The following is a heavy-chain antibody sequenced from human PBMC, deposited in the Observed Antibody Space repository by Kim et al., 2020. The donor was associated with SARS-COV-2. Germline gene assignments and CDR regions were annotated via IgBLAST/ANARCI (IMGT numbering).Heavy chain of an antibody. CDR2: IIPIFGTA. J-gene: IGHJ4*02. V-gene: IGHV1-69*13. D-gene: IGHD3-22*01. Sequence: SVKVSCKASGGTFSSYAISWVRQAPGQGLEWMGGIIPIFGTANYAQKFQGRVTITADESTSTAYMELSSLRSEDTAVYYCAASLRIITMIVVVITDPFDYWGQGTLVTVSS. CDR1: GGTFSSYA. CDR3: AASLRIITMIVVVITDPFDY.